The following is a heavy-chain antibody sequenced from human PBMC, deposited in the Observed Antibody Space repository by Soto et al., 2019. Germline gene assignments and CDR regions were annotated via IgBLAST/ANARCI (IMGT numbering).Heavy chain of an antibody. CDR3: ARRVRYYGSGSYFPDV. V-gene: IGHV4-39*01. Sequence: QLQLQESGPGLVKPSETLSLTCTVSGGSISSSSYYWGWIRQPPGKGLEWIGSIYYSGSTYYNPSLKSRVTISVDTSKNQFSLKLSSVTAADTAVYYCARRVRYYGSGSYFPDVWGQGTTVTVSS. J-gene: IGHJ6*02. CDR2: IYYSGST. D-gene: IGHD3-10*01. CDR1: GGSISSSSYY.